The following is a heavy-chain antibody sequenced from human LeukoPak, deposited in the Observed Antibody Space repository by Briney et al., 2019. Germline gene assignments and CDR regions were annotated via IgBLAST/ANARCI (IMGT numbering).Heavy chain of an antibody. CDR2: ISTDGSST. Sequence: GGSLRLSCAASGFTFSSYWMHRVRQVPGKGLVWGSCISTDGSSTSYADSVKGRFTISRDNAKNTMYLQMNSLRAEDTAVYYCARRGGAIAGDFDYWGQGTLVTVSS. D-gene: IGHD2-21*01. J-gene: IGHJ4*02. CDR1: GFTFSSYW. V-gene: IGHV3-74*01. CDR3: ARRGGAIAGDFDY.